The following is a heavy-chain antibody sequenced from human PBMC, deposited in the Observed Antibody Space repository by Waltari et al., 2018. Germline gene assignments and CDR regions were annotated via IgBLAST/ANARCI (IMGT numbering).Heavy chain of an antibody. D-gene: IGHD3-22*01. CDR3: ARGRQYYESTGYYWYYFDH. J-gene: IGHJ4*02. CDR1: GYNFASYD. CDR2: MDPKGEKT. Sequence: QVQLVQSGAEVKKPGASVKVSCMPSGYNFASYDINWVRRAAGQGLEWMGWMDPKGEKTGYAQKFQGRVTMTRDTSINTAYMELSSLTSDDTAVYYCARGRQYYESTGYYWYYFDHWGQGTLVTVSS. V-gene: IGHV1-8*01.